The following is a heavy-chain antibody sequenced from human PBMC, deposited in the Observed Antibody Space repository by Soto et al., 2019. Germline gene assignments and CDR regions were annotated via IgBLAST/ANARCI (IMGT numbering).Heavy chain of an antibody. Sequence: GGSLRLSCAASGFTFSSYSMNWVRQAPGKGLEWVSYISSSSTIYYADSVKGRFTISRDNAKNSLYLQMNSLRDEDTAVYYCARAGGDCSSTSCYYYYYGMDVWGQGTTVTVSS. CDR1: GFTFSSYS. D-gene: IGHD2-2*01. CDR2: ISSSSTI. V-gene: IGHV3-48*02. J-gene: IGHJ6*02. CDR3: ARAGGDCSSTSCYYYYYGMDV.